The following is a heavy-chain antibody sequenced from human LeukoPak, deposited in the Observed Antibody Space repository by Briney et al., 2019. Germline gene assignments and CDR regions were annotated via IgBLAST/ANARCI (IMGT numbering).Heavy chain of an antibody. V-gene: IGHV3-13*01. Sequence: GGSLRLSCSASGFTFSSYDMHWVRQATGKGLEWVSAIGTAGATYYPGSVKGRFTISRDNAKNSLYLQMNSLRAGDTAVYYCVRARVTEDSSTWYNSYNYGMDVWGQGTTVTVAS. CDR2: IGTAGAT. CDR3: VRARVTEDSSTWYNSYNYGMDV. CDR1: GFTFSSYD. J-gene: IGHJ6*02. D-gene: IGHD6-13*01.